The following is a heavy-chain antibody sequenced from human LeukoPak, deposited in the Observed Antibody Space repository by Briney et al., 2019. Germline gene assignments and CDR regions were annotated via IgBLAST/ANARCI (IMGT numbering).Heavy chain of an antibody. CDR1: GYTFSTYS. CDR2: INPSGGST. V-gene: IGHV1-46*01. Sequence: ASVTVSCKTSGYTFSTYSITWVRQAPGQGLEWMGIINPSGGSTSYAQKFQGRVTMTRDTSTSTVYMELSSLRSEDTAVYYCARAPGGYCSSTSCYRKRGFDPWGQGTLVTVSS. CDR3: ARAPGGYCSSTSCYRKRGFDP. D-gene: IGHD2-2*01. J-gene: IGHJ5*02.